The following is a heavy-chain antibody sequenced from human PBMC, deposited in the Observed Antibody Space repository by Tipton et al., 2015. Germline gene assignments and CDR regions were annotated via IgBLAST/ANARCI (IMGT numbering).Heavy chain of an antibody. CDR2: ISHTYSYT. D-gene: IGHD6-13*01. Sequence: SLRLSCAASGFTFRNYNFNWVRQAPGKGLEWVSHISHTYSYTYYADSVKGRFTISRDNAKNSLYLQMNRLRADDTAIYYCAKIGSLYGDYFDYWGQGTLVTVSS. CDR3: AKIGSLYGDYFDY. CDR1: GFTFRNYN. V-gene: IGHV3-21*04. J-gene: IGHJ4*02.